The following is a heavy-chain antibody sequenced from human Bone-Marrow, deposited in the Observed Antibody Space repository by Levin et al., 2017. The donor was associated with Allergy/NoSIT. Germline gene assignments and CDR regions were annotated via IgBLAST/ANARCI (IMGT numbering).Heavy chain of an antibody. D-gene: IGHD2-8*01. Sequence: GESLKISCAVSGFTFSNFAMHWVRQGPGKGLEWVALISYDGSQRYYTESVEGRFTISRDDSKNTVFLQMRSLRAEDTAVYYCARDRRHCSNGVCYHLDSGMDVWGQGTTVSVSS. CDR1: GFTFSNFA. CDR3: ARDRRHCSNGVCYHLDSGMDV. V-gene: IGHV3-30*03. J-gene: IGHJ6*02. CDR2: ISYDGSQR.